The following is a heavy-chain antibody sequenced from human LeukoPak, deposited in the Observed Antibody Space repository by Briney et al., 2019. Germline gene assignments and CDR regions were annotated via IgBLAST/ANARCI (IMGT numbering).Heavy chain of an antibody. D-gene: IGHD3-22*01. CDR1: GDTFSSYA. CDR2: IIPIFGTA. J-gene: IGHJ4*02. Sequence: SVKVSCKASGDTFSSYAISWVRQAPGQGLEWMGRIIPIFGTANYAQKFQGRVTITTDESTSTAYMELSSLRSEDTAVYYCAAVLGYYDSSGYYDLDYWGQGTLVTVSS. CDR3: AAVLGYYDSSGYYDLDY. V-gene: IGHV1-69*05.